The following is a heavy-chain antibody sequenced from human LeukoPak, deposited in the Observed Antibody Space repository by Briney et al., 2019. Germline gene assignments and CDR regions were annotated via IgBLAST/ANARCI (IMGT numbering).Heavy chain of an antibody. J-gene: IGHJ3*02. CDR3: ARVITGTYDAFDI. Sequence: SETLSLTCTVSGGSISSYYWSWIRQPPGKGLEGIGYIYYSGSTNYNPSLKSRVTISVDTSKNQFPLKLSSVTAADTAVYYCARVITGTYDAFDIWGQGTMVTVSS. CDR2: IYYSGST. CDR1: GGSISSYY. D-gene: IGHD1-20*01. V-gene: IGHV4-59*01.